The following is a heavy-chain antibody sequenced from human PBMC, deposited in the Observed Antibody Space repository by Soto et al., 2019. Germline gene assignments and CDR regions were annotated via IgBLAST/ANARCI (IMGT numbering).Heavy chain of an antibody. V-gene: IGHV3-53*01. Sequence: EVQLVESGGGLIQPGGSLRLSCAASGFTVSSNYMSWVRQAPGKGLEWVSVIYSGGSTYYADSVKGRFTISRDNSKNTWYLQMKSWRAEARAVYSCARDLIGEVFTKRDWYFDLWAVAPWSLSPQ. D-gene: IGHD3-16*01. CDR2: IYSGGST. J-gene: IGHJ2*01. CDR3: ARDLIGEVFTKRDWYFDL. CDR1: GFTVSSNY.